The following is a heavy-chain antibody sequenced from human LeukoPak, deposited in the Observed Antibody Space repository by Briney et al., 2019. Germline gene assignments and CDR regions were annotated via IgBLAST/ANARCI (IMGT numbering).Heavy chain of an antibody. CDR1: GGSVSSSGDY. Sequence: PSETLSLTCSVSGGSVSSSGDYWAWIRQPPGKGLEWIGGVYYSGSTDYNSSLKSRVTVSVDKSKNQFSLRLSSVTAADTAVYYCARGKRTWPIVVVPAKGHWFDPWGQGALVTVSS. V-gene: IGHV4-39*01. J-gene: IGHJ5*02. CDR3: ARGKRTWPIVVVPAKGHWFDP. CDR2: VYYSGST. D-gene: IGHD2-2*01.